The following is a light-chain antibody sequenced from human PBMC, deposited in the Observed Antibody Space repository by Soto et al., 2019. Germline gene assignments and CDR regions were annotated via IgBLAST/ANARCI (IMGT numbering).Light chain of an antibody. Sequence: DIQMTQSPSTLSASVGDRVTITGRASRRISSWLAWYQQKPGKAPKLLIYDASSLESGVPSRFSGSGSGTEFTLTISSLQPDDFATYYCQQYNSYPETFGQGTKVEIK. CDR1: RRISSW. J-gene: IGKJ1*01. V-gene: IGKV1-5*01. CDR2: DAS. CDR3: QQYNSYPET.